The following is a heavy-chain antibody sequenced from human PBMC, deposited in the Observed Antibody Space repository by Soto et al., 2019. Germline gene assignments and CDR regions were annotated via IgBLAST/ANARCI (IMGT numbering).Heavy chain of an antibody. CDR3: ASGTVVTPFDY. V-gene: IGHV4-30-4*01. CDR1: GGSISSGDYY. J-gene: IGHJ4*02. CDR2: IYYSGST. D-gene: IGHD2-21*02. Sequence: QVQLQESGPGLVKPSQTLSLTCTVAGGSISSGDYYWSWIRQPPGNGLEWIGYIYYSGSTYYNPSLKSRVTISVDTSKSQFSLKLSSVTAADTAGYYCASGTVVTPFDYWGQGTLVTVSS.